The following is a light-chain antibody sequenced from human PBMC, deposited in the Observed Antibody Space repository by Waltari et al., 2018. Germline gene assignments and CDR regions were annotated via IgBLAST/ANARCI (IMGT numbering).Light chain of an antibody. V-gene: IGLV2-23*01. CDR2: EGI. CDR3: CSYAGLGIYV. J-gene: IGLJ1*01. Sequence: QSALTQPASVSGTLGQSITNSCTGTTSDVGNYDLVSWYQHHPGNAPKLPICEGIKRPSGVSGRFSGSKSGHTASLTIYGLQSDDEADYYCCSYAGLGIYVFGTGTKVTVL. CDR1: TSDVGNYDL.